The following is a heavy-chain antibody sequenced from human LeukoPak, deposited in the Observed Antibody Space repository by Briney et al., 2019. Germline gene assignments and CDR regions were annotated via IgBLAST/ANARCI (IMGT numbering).Heavy chain of an antibody. D-gene: IGHD6-19*01. V-gene: IGHV3-23*01. Sequence: GGSLRLSCAASGFTFGTHAMTWVRQAPGKGLEWVSGMSGRGDTSYYADSVKGRFTISRDNSKNTLFLQMNSLRAEDTALYYCAKLAGIRGWFVYYFDYWGQGTLVTVS. CDR1: GFTFGTHA. CDR3: AKLAGIRGWFVYYFDY. CDR2: MSGRGDTS. J-gene: IGHJ4*02.